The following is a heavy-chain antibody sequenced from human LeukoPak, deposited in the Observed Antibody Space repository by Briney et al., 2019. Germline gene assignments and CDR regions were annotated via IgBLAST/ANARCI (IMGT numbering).Heavy chain of an antibody. CDR3: AKLAAAGKHPFDY. CDR2: ISWNSGSI. J-gene: IGHJ4*02. D-gene: IGHD6-13*01. V-gene: IGHV3-9*01. Sequence: TGGSLRLSCAASGFIFGDYAMHWVRQAPGKGLEWVSGISWNSGSIVYADSVKGRFTISRDNAKNSLNLQMNSLRAEDTALYYCAKLAAAGKHPFDYWGQGTLVTVSS. CDR1: GFIFGDYA.